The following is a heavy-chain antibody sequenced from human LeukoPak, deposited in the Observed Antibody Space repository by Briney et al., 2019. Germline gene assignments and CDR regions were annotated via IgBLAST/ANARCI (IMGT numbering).Heavy chain of an antibody. CDR2: INWNGGST. J-gene: IGHJ6*03. D-gene: IGHD3-9*01. CDR1: GFTFDDYG. V-gene: IGHV3-20*04. CDR3: ARVRYFDWPRYFYYYYMDV. Sequence: GGSLRLSCAASGFTFDDYGMSWVRQAPGKGLEWVSGINWNGGSTGYADSVKGRFTISRDNAKNSLYLQMNSLRAEDTAVYYCARVRYFDWPRYFYYYYMDVWGKGTTVTVSS.